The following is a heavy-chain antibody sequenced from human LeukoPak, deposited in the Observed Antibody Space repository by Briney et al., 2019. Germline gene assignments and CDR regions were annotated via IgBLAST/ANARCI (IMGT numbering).Heavy chain of an antibody. Sequence: GGSLRLSCADSGFTLSEYYMSWIREAPGKGVEWVSYISSSVISIYYADSVKGRFTISRDNANNSLYLQMNSLRAEDTAVYYCARDGLHYYMDVWGKGTTVTVSS. V-gene: IGHV3-11*04. D-gene: IGHD3/OR15-3a*01. CDR3: ARDGLHYYMDV. CDR2: ISSSVISI. J-gene: IGHJ6*03. CDR1: GFTLSEYY.